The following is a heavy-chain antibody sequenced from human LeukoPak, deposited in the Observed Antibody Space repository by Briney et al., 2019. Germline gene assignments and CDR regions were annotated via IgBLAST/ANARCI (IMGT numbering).Heavy chain of an antibody. J-gene: IGHJ5*02. V-gene: IGHV4-39*01. CDR2: IYYSGST. Sequence: SETLSLTCTVSGGSISSSSYYWGWIRHPPGKGLEWFGSIYYSGSTYYNPSLKSRVTISVDTSKNQFSLKLSSVTAADTAVYYCARRWIAAAARGWFDPWGQGTLVTVSS. CDR3: ARRWIAAAARGWFDP. D-gene: IGHD6-13*01. CDR1: GGSISSSSYY.